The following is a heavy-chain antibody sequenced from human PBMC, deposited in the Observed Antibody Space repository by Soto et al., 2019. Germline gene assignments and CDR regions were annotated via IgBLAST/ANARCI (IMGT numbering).Heavy chain of an antibody. CDR1: GGSISSGGYY. J-gene: IGHJ4*02. D-gene: IGHD3-16*01. CDR3: ARVERGEGFDY. CDR2: LYYSGST. Sequence: QVQLQESGPGLVKPSQTLSLTCTVSGGSISSGGYYWSWIRQHPGKGLEWIGYLYYSGSTYYNPSLNSRVTISVDPSKNQFSLQLSSVTAADTAVYYCARVERGEGFDYWGQGTLVTVSS. V-gene: IGHV4-31*03.